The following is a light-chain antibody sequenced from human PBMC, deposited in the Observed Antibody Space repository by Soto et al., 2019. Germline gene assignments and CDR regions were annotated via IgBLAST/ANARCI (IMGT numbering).Light chain of an antibody. J-gene: IGKJ3*01. Sequence: IVMTQSPATVCVSACGSATLSCRASQSINKNLAWYQQRPGQAPSLLIYGSSTKATGIPARFSGRGSGTDFTLTISSLQSEDVAVYYCQQYNDWAPFTFGPGTKVDIK. V-gene: IGKV3-15*01. CDR2: GSS. CDR3: QQYNDWAPFT. CDR1: QSINKN.